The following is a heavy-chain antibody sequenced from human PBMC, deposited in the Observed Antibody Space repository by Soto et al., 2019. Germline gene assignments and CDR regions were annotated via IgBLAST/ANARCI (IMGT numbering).Heavy chain of an antibody. CDR2: IIPIFGTA. V-gene: IGHV1-69*12. CDR3: ARPALLGEPPRDAFEI. CDR1: GGTFSSYA. J-gene: IGHJ3*02. Sequence: QVQLVQSGAEVKKPGSSVKVSCKASGGTFSSYAISWVRQAPGQGLEWMGGIIPIFGTANYAQKFQGRVTITADESTSTAYMEPSSLRSEDTAVYYCARPALLGEPPRDAFEIWGQGTMVTVSS. D-gene: IGHD3-10*01.